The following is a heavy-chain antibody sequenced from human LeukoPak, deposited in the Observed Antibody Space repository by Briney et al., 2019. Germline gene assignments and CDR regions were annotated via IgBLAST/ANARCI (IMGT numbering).Heavy chain of an antibody. J-gene: IGHJ3*02. V-gene: IGHV4-38-2*01. Sequence: PPDTLALTCAVSGYAMSRGYYWGWTRQPPGKWLDWMGNTYHSGNTYYNPSLKRRLPISVDTSKNQFSLKLSSVNAADTAVYYCARQVRPDAFDIWGQGTMVTVSS. CDR1: GYAMSRGYY. CDR3: ARQVRPDAFDI. CDR2: TYHSGNT. D-gene: IGHD1-1*01.